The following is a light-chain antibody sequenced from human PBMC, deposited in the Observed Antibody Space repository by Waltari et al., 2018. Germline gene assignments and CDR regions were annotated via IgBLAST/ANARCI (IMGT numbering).Light chain of an antibody. J-gene: IGKJ2*01. CDR1: QSLRHLNGYTY. CDR3: MQALQSPYT. CDR2: LGA. V-gene: IGKV2-28*01. Sequence: DIVMTQSPLSLPVTPGESAYISCRSSQSLRHLNGYTYLEWYVRKPGQSPQRLIYLGATRASGVPDRLTGSGSGADFALIISRVEAEDVGVYYCMQALQSPYTFGQGTKLEIK.